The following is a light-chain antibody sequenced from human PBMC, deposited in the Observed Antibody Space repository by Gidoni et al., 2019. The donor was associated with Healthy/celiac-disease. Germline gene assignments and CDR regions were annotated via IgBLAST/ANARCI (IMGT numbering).Light chain of an antibody. CDR1: QSVSSY. CDR2: DAS. V-gene: IGKV3-11*01. CDR3: QQRSNWPPRVT. Sequence: EIVLTQSPATLSLSPGERATLSCRASQSVSSYLAWYQQKPGQAPRLLIYDASSGSGTDFTLTISSREPEDFAVYYCQQRSNWPPRVTFGQGTRLEIK. J-gene: IGKJ5*01.